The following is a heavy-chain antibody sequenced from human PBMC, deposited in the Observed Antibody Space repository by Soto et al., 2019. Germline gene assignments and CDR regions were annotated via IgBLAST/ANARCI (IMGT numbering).Heavy chain of an antibody. J-gene: IGHJ4*02. D-gene: IGHD3-3*02. Sequence: PSETLCLTCTVSGASVSGHTNYWSWIRQPPGKGLEWIGYIYSSGSTEYNPPLKSRVTISIDTPKNQFSLKLGSVTAADTAVYFCARTADLALPDSFDYWGQGPLVTVSS. V-gene: IGHV4-61*01. CDR1: GASVSGHTNY. CDR2: IYSSGST. CDR3: ARTADLALPDSFDY.